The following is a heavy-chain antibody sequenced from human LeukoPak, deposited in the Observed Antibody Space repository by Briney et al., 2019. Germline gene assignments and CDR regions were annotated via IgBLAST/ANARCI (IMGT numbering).Heavy chain of an antibody. CDR2: INYRGFT. V-gene: IGHV4-59*08. CDR3: ARHVKIPVAGFDY. Sequence: SETLSLTCTVSGDSISGYYWSWIRQPPGKGLEWIGYINYRGFTKYNPSVKSRITLSVDTPKNQFSLNLTSVTAADTAIYYCARHVKIPVAGFDYWGQGTPVTVSS. J-gene: IGHJ4*02. CDR1: GDSISGYY. D-gene: IGHD6-19*01.